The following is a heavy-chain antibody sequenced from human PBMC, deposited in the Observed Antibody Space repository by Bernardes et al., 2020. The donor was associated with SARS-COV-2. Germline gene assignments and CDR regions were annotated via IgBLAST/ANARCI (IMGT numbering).Heavy chain of an antibody. CDR2: IYSNGKT. CDR1: GGSTKYYY. J-gene: IGHJ6*02. Sequence: SEPLSLTCTVSGGSTKYYYWSWIRLPPGKGLEWIGYIYSNGKTNFNPSLKSRVTMSIDTSKNQFSLKLSSVTAADTAIYYCARHGKYCTNGVCQTYYYYALDVWGQGATVTVSS. V-gene: IGHV4-59*08. D-gene: IGHD2-8*01. CDR3: ARHGKYCTNGVCQTYYYYALDV.